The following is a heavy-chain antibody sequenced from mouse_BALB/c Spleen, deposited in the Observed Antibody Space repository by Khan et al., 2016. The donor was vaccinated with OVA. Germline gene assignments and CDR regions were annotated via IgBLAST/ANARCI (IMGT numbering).Heavy chain of an antibody. D-gene: IGHD1-2*01. CDR1: GYSITSGNG. Sequence: EVQLQESGPGLVKPSQSLSLTCTVTGYSITSGNGWNWIRQFPGNKLEWMGYISYSGSTNYNPSLKSRISITRDTSKNQAFLQLNSVTTEDTATYYCARTARIKYWGQGTTLTVSS. J-gene: IGHJ2*01. V-gene: IGHV3-2*02. CDR3: ARTARIKY. CDR2: ISYSGST.